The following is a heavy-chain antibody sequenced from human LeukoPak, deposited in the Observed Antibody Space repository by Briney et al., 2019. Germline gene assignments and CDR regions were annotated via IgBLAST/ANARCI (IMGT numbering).Heavy chain of an antibody. J-gene: IGHJ1*01. CDR1: GFTFSSYG. CDR2: ISYDGSNK. Sequence: GGSLRLSCAASGFTFSSYGMHWVRQAPGKGLEWVAVISYDGSNKYYSDSVKGRFTISRDNSKNTLYLQMNSLRAEDTAVYYCAKDGAWYYDFWSGYYNDGGYFQHWGQGTLVTVSS. CDR3: AKDGAWYYDFWSGYYNDGGYFQH. D-gene: IGHD3-3*01. V-gene: IGHV3-30*18.